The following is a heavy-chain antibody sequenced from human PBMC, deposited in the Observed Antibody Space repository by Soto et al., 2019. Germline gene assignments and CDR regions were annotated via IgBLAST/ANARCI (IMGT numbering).Heavy chain of an antibody. CDR1: GGSFSGYY. V-gene: IGHV4-34*01. CDR2: INHSGST. J-gene: IGHJ5*02. CDR3: ARGGQYSSSPPTTNWFDP. D-gene: IGHD6-13*01. Sequence: QVQLQQWGAGLLKPSETLSLTCAVYGGSFSGYYWSWIRQPPGKGLEWIGEINHSGSTNYNPSLKSRVTISVDTSKNQFSLKLSSVTAADTAVYYCARGGQYSSSPPTTNWFDPWGQGTLVTVSS.